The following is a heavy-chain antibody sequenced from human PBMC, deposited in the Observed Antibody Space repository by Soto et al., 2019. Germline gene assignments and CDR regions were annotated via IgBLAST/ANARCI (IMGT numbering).Heavy chain of an antibody. CDR1: GGSISSGGYS. Sequence: QLQLQESGSGLVKPSQTLSLTCAVSGGSISSGGYSWSWIRQPPGKGLEWIGYIYHSGSTYYNPSLKSRVTISVDRSKNQFSLKLSSVTAADTAVYYCARGVAGEYYDFWSGMGRAGYFDYWGQGTLVTVSS. D-gene: IGHD3-3*01. CDR2: IYHSGST. V-gene: IGHV4-30-2*01. J-gene: IGHJ4*02. CDR3: ARGVAGEYYDFWSGMGRAGYFDY.